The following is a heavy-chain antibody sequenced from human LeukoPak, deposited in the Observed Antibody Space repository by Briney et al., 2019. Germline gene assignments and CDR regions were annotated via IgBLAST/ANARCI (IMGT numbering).Heavy chain of an antibody. CDR3: ARDRGALAAFFDY. CDR1: GFTFSSYW. D-gene: IGHD6-13*01. Sequence: GGSLRLSCAASGFTFSSYWMSWVRQAPGKGLEWVANIKQDGSEKYYVDSVKGRFTISRDNAKNSLYLQMNSLRAEDTAVYYCARDRGALAAFFDYWGQGTLVTVSS. V-gene: IGHV3-7*01. J-gene: IGHJ4*02. CDR2: IKQDGSEK.